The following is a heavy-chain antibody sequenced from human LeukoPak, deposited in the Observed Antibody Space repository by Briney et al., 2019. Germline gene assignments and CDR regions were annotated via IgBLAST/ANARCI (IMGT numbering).Heavy chain of an antibody. CDR1: GFTFSDAW. V-gene: IGHV3-66*01. J-gene: IGHJ4*02. CDR2: IHSGGST. D-gene: IGHD6-13*01. Sequence: GGSLRLSCAASGFTFSDAWMNWVRQAPGKGLEWVSVIHSGGSTYYADSVKGRFTISRDSSKNTLHLQMNSLRAEDTAVYYCALRHRSSWFFEYWGQGTLVTVSS. CDR3: ALRHRSSWFFEY.